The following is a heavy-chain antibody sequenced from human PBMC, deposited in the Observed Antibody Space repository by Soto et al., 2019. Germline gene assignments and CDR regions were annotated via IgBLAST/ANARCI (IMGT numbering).Heavy chain of an antibody. J-gene: IGHJ6*02. D-gene: IGHD3-10*01. CDR2: IIPIFGTA. Sequence: ASVKVSCKASGGTFSSYANSWERQAPGQGLEWMGGIIPIFGTANYAQKFQGRVTITADKSTSTAYMELSSLRSEDTAVYYCARVTSMVRGFGKFPYGMDVWGHGTTVTHSS. V-gene: IGHV1-69*06. CDR3: ARVTSMVRGFGKFPYGMDV. CDR1: GGTFSSYA.